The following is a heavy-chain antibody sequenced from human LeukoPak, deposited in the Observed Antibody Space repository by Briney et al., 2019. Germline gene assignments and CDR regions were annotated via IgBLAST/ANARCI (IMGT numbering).Heavy chain of an antibody. J-gene: IGHJ1*01. CDR2: ISAYNGNT. CDR1: GYTFTSYG. D-gene: IGHD6-19*01. CDR3: ARDRKQWLVQPEYFQH. V-gene: IGHV1-18*01. Sequence: GSVKVSCKASGYTFTSYGISWVRQAPGQGLEWMGWISAYNGNTNYAQKLQGRVTMTTDTSTSAAYMELRSLRSDDTAVYYCARDRKQWLVQPEYFQHWGQGTLVTVSS.